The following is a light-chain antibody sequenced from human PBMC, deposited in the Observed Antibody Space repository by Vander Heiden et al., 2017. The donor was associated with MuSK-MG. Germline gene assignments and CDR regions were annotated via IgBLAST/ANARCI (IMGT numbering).Light chain of an antibody. CDR3: QQYGSSPWT. Sequence: EIVLTQSPGTLSLAPGERATLSCRASQVVSSSYLAWYQQKPGQAPRLLISGASSRATGIPDRVSGSGSGTDFTLTISRLEPEDFAVYYCQQYGSSPWTFGQGTKVEIK. J-gene: IGKJ1*01. V-gene: IGKV3-20*01. CDR2: GAS. CDR1: QVVSSSY.